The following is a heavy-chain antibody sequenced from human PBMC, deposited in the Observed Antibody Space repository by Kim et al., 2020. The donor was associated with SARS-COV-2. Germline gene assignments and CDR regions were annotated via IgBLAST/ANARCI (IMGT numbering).Heavy chain of an antibody. V-gene: IGHV4-31*02. CDR3: AKTFGATGGMDV. Sequence: SSNPSLKSRVTISIDTSKNQFSLKLDSVTAADTAVYYCAKTFGATGGMDVWGQGTTVTVSS. J-gene: IGHJ6*02. D-gene: IGHD1-26*01.